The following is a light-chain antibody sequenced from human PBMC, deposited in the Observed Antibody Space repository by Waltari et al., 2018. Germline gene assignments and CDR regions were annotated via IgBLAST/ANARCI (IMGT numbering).Light chain of an antibody. CDR2: WAS. CDR1: RSVLYSSNNKKY. CDR3: QQYYSTPWT. V-gene: IGKV4-1*01. J-gene: IGKJ1*01. Sequence: DIVMTQSPDSLAVSLGERATINCRSSRSVLYSSNNKKYITWYQQKPGQPPKLLIYWASTRESRVPDRFSGSGSGTDFTLTISSLQAEDVAVYYCQQYYSTPWTFGQGTKVEIK.